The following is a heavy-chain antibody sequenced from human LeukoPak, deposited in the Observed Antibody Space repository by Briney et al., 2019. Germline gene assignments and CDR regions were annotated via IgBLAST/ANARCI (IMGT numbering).Heavy chain of an antibody. D-gene: IGHD6-13*01. CDR2: MNPNSGNT. Sequence: ASVKVSCKASGYTFTSYDINSVRQAPGRGLEWMGWMNPNSGNTGYAQKFQGRVTITRNTSISTAYMELSSLRSEDTAVYYCARAASYSSSGKTRKNYYFDYWGQGTLVTVSS. CDR3: ARAASYSSSGKTRKNYYFDY. CDR1: GYTFTSYD. V-gene: IGHV1-8*03. J-gene: IGHJ4*02.